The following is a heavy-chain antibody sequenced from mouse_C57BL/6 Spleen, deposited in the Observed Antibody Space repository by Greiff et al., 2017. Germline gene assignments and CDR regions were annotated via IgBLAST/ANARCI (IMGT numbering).Heavy chain of an antibody. CDR3: VDSSGFAY. Sequence: QVHVKQSGPELVKPGASVKISCKASGYAFSSSWMNWVKQRPGKGLEWIGRIYPGDGDTNYNGKFKGKATLTADKSSSTAYMQLSSLTSEDSAVYFCVDSSGFAYWGQGTLVTVSA. V-gene: IGHV1-82*01. D-gene: IGHD3-2*02. CDR1: GYAFSSSW. CDR2: IYPGDGDT. J-gene: IGHJ3*01.